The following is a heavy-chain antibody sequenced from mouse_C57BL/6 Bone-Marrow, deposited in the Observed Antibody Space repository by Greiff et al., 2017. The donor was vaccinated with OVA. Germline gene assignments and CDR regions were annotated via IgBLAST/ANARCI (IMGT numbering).Heavy chain of an antibody. CDR3: VRLTTVVATSYYAMDY. Sequence: EVNVVESGGGLVQPKGSLKLSCAASGFSFNTYAMNWVRQAPGKGLEWVARIRSKSNNYATYYADSVKDRFTISRDDSESMLYLQMNNLKTEDTAMYYCVRLTTVVATSYYAMDYWGQGTSVTVSS. CDR2: IRSKSNNYAT. D-gene: IGHD1-1*01. CDR1: GFSFNTYA. J-gene: IGHJ4*01. V-gene: IGHV10-1*01.